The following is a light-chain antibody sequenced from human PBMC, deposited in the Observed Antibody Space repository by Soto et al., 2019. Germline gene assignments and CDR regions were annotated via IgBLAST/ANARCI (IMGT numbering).Light chain of an antibody. V-gene: IGKV1-33*01. J-gene: IGKJ4*01. CDR3: QQYDNHLHT. CDR2: DAS. CDR1: QDISNY. Sequence: DIQMTQSPSSLSASVGDRVTITCQASQDISNYLNWYQQKPGKAPKLLIYDASNLETGVPSRFSGSGSGTDFTFTISSLQPEDSATDYCQQYDNHLHTFGGGTKVEI.